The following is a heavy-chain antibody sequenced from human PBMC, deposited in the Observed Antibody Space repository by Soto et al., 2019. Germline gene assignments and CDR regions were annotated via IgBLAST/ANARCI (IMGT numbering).Heavy chain of an antibody. Sequence: QVPLVESGGGVVQPGRSLRLSCAASGFTLSNYAMHWVRQAPGKGLEWVAVIWYDGSYKYYADSVKGRFTISRDSSKNTLYLQVNSLRADDTAMYYCARKGSGWTFDYWGQGTLVTVSS. V-gene: IGHV3-33*01. CDR3: ARKGSGWTFDY. J-gene: IGHJ4*02. CDR1: GFTLSNYA. D-gene: IGHD6-19*01. CDR2: IWYDGSYK.